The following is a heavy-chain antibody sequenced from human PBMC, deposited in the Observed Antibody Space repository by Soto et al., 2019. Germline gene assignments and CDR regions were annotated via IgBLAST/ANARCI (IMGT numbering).Heavy chain of an antibody. V-gene: IGHV3-21*01. Sequence: GGSLRLSCAASGFTFSNYAMNWVRQAPGKGPEWVSSISSSSTYIYYADSVRGRFTISRDNTRNSLYLQMNSLRVEDTAMYYCARDCSGGDCYYWGQGTLVTVSS. CDR3: ARDCSGGDCYY. D-gene: IGHD2-21*02. CDR2: ISSSSTYI. CDR1: GFTFSNYA. J-gene: IGHJ1*01.